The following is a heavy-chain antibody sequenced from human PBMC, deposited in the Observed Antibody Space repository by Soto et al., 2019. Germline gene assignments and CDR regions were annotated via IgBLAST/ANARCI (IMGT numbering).Heavy chain of an antibody. CDR1: GFTFTNHW. CDR2: VDTDGTTT. V-gene: IGHV3-74*01. J-gene: IGHJ5*02. CDR3: VRDIPHNWFNP. Sequence: PGGSLRLSCAASGFTFTNHWMHWVRQVPGKGLVWVSRVDTDGTTTTYADSVKGRFTISRDNAKNTVYLQMNSLRVEDTAVYYCVRDIPHNWFNPWGQGTLVTVSS.